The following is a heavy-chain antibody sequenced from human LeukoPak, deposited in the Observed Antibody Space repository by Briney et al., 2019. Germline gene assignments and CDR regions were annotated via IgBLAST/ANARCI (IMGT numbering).Heavy chain of an antibody. CDR2: ISDSGGRT. Sequence: GGSLRLSCAVSGITLSNHGISWVRQAPGKGLEWVAGISDSGGRTNYADSVKGRFTISRDNPKNTLYLQMNSLRAEDTAVYFCAKRGVVIRVILVGFHKEAYYFDSWGQGALVTVSS. V-gene: IGHV3-23*01. CDR3: AKRGVVIRVILVGFHKEAYYFDS. D-gene: IGHD3-22*01. CDR1: GITLSNHG. J-gene: IGHJ4*02.